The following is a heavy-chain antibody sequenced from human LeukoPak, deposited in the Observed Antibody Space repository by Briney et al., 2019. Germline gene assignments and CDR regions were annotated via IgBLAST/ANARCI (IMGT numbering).Heavy chain of an antibody. CDR2: ISSSSSYI. CDR3: ARGRGGLRHRNYYYYYYMDV. J-gene: IGHJ6*03. V-gene: IGHV3-21*01. D-gene: IGHD4-17*01. CDR1: GFTFSSYS. Sequence: GGSLRLSCAASGFTFSSYSMNWVRQAPGKGLEWVSSISSSSSYIYYADSVKGRFTISRDNAKNSLYLQMNSLRAEDTAVYYCARGRGGLRHRNYYYYYYMDVWGKGTTVTVSS.